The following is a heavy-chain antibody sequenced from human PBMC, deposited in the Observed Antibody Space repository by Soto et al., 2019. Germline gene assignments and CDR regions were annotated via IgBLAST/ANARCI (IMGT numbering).Heavy chain of an antibody. D-gene: IGHD4-17*01. CDR1: GGSLSSSNYY. CDR2: IYYSGST. Sequence: SGNPSPTRPVSGGSLSSSNYYSGRVRQPPGKGLEWIGSIYYSGSTFYNPSLKSRVTISVGTSKNQFSLKLSSVTAADTAVYYCARLDYGDYFDYWGQGTLVTVSS. V-gene: IGHV4-39*01. J-gene: IGHJ4*02. CDR3: ARLDYGDYFDY.